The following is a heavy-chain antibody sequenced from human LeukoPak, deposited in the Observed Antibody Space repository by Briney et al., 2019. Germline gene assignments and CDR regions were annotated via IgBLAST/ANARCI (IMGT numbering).Heavy chain of an antibody. D-gene: IGHD2-15*01. V-gene: IGHV4-38-2*02. J-gene: IGHJ4*02. CDR1: GYSISSGSY. CDR3: ARLCSGGSCYEEDYFDY. CDR2: IYLSGTT. Sequence: SETLSLTCTVSGYSISSGSYWGWIRQPPGKGPEWIGSIYLSGTTFYNPSLKSRVTISVDTSKNQFSLKLSSVTAADTAVYYCARLCSGGSCYEEDYFDYWGQGTLVTVSS.